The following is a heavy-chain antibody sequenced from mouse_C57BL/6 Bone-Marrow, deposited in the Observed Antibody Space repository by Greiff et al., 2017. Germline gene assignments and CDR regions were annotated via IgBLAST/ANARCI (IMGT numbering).Heavy chain of an antibody. D-gene: IGHD2-1*01. CDR3: AFNYPFDY. J-gene: IGHJ2*01. CDR1: GYSFTSYY. V-gene: IGHV1-66*01. CDR2: IYPGSGNT. Sequence: QVQLQQSGPALVKPGASVKISCKASGYSFTSYYIHWVKQRPGQGLEWSGWIYPGSGNTKYNEKFKGKATLTADTSASTAYMQLSSLTSEDSSVYYCAFNYPFDYWGQGTTLTVSS.